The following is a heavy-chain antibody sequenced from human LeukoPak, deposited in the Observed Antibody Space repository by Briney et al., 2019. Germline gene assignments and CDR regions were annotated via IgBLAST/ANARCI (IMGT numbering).Heavy chain of an antibody. CDR3: ARRYCSSTSCYGDYGMDV. Sequence: SETLSLTCTVSGGSISSSSYYWGWIRQPPGRGLGWIASIYYSGSTYYNPSLKSRVTISVDTSKNQFSLKLSSVTAADTAVYYCARRYCSSTSCYGDYGMDVWGQGTTVTVSS. CDR1: GGSISSSSYY. J-gene: IGHJ6*02. V-gene: IGHV4-39*01. CDR2: IYYSGST. D-gene: IGHD2-2*01.